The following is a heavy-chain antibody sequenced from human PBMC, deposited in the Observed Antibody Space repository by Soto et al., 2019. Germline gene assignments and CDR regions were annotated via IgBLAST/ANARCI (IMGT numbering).Heavy chain of an antibody. CDR1: GFTFSSYG. CDR3: ARDGDIVLVPAAPSLYGMDV. J-gene: IGHJ6*02. V-gene: IGHV3-33*01. CDR2: IWYDGSNK. D-gene: IGHD2-2*01. Sequence: QVQLVESGGGVVQPGRSLRLSCAASGFTFSSYGMHWVRQAPGKGLEWVAVIWYDGSNKYYADSVKGRFTISRDNSKNTLYLQMNSLRAEDTGVYYCARDGDIVLVPAAPSLYGMDVWGQGTTVTVSS.